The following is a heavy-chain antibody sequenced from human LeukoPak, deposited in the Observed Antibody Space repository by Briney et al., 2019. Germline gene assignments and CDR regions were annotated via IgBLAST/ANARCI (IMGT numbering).Heavy chain of an antibody. CDR1: GDSVTTGGYY. CDR2: IYYSGST. D-gene: IGHD2-21*02. V-gene: IGHV4-31*02. CDR3: ARDLGPLDCGGDCYSWYFDL. J-gene: IGHJ2*01. Sequence: SQTLSLTCTVSGDSVTTGGYYWSWIRQHPGKGLEWIGNIYYSGSTYYNPTLRSRPTISVDTTKNQFSLKLSSVTAADTAVYYCARDLGPLDCGGDCYSWYFDLWGRGTLVTVSS.